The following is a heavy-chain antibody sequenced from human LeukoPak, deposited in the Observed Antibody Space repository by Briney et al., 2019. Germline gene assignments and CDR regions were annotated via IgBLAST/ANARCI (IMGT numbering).Heavy chain of an antibody. V-gene: IGHV3-30-3*01. CDR1: GFTFSSYA. Sequence: PGRSLRLSCVASGFTFSSYAMHWVRQAPGKGLEWVALISYDGSNKYYADSVKGRFTISRDNSKNTLYLQMNSLRAEDTALYYCASRWWYFDLWGRGTLVTVSS. J-gene: IGHJ2*01. D-gene: IGHD6-13*01. CDR2: ISYDGSNK. CDR3: ASRWWYFDL.